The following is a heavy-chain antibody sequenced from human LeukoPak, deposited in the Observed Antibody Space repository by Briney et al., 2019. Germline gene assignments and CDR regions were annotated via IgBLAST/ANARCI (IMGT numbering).Heavy chain of an antibody. J-gene: IGHJ4*02. CDR2: ITGNAGST. V-gene: IGHV3-23*01. D-gene: IGHD6-19*01. CDR1: GFTFSSYA. Sequence: GGSLRLSCAASGFTFSSYAMSWVRQAPGKGLEWVSTITGNAGSTFYADSVKGRFTISRDNSKNTVYLQMNSLRAEDTAVYYCAKGPALAGTFYFGCWGQGTLVTVSS. CDR3: AKGPALAGTFYFGC.